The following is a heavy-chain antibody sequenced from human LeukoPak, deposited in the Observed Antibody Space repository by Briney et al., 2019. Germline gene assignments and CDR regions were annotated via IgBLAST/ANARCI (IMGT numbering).Heavy chain of an antibody. CDR1: GGSISSGGYY. CDR2: IYYSGST. J-gene: IGHJ4*02. D-gene: IGHD5-18*01. V-gene: IGHV4-31*03. Sequence: SETLSLTCTVSGGSISSGGYYWRWIRQHPGKGLEWIGYIYYSGSTYYNPSLKSRVTISVDTSKNQFSLKLSSVTAADTAVYYCARVENTAMVYYFDYWGQGTLVTVSS. CDR3: ARVENTAMVYYFDY.